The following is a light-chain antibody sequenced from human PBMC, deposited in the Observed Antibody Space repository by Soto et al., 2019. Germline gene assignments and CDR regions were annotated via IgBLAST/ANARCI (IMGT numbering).Light chain of an antibody. CDR1: QGISSY. V-gene: IGKV1-9*01. Sequence: DIQMTQSQSSLSASVGGRVTMTCRASQGISSYLAWYQQKPGKAPKLLIYAASTLQSGVPSRFSGSGSGTDFTLTISSLQPEDFATYYCQKLNSYPLNCGGGTKVAIK. J-gene: IGKJ4*01. CDR3: QKLNSYPLN. CDR2: AAS.